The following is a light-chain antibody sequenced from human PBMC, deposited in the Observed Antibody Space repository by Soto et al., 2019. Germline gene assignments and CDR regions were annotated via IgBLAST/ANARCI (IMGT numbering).Light chain of an antibody. CDR2: NSS. Sequence: EIVLTQSPGTLSLSPGERATLSCRSSQSVRSNYLAWYQQKPGQAPRLLIYNSSTRATCISDRFSGSGSGTDFTLTIRSLETEDFALDDCHQYRDLPQTFGQGTQVEI. J-gene: IGKJ1*01. V-gene: IGKV3-20*01. CDR1: QSVRSNY. CDR3: HQYRDLPQT.